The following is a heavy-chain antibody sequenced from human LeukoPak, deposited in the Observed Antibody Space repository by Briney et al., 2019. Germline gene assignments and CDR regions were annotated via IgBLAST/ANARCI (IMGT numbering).Heavy chain of an antibody. Sequence: GGSLRLSCAASGFTFSSYSMNWVRQAPGKGLEWVSSISSSSSYIYYADSVKGRFTISRDNAKNSLYLQMNSLRAGDTAVYYCASFSCSSTSCYSWIVGMDVWGQGTTVTVSS. CDR1: GFTFSSYS. CDR3: ASFSCSSTSCYSWIVGMDV. V-gene: IGHV3-21*01. D-gene: IGHD2-2*02. CDR2: ISSSSSYI. J-gene: IGHJ6*02.